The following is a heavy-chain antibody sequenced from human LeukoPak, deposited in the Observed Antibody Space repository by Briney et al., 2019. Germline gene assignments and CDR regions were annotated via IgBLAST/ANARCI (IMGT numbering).Heavy chain of an antibody. D-gene: IGHD3-22*01. V-gene: IGHV1-46*01. CDR2: INPSGGST. CDR3: ARRYYDSSGYYYDAFDI. CDR1: GYTFTSYY. J-gene: IGHJ3*02. Sequence: ASVKVSCKASGYTFTSYYMHWVRQAPGQGLEWMGIINPSGGSTSYAQKFQGRVTMTRDTYRRIVYMGLSSMRPEDTRVYYCARRYYDSSGYYYDAFDILGQGTMVTVSS.